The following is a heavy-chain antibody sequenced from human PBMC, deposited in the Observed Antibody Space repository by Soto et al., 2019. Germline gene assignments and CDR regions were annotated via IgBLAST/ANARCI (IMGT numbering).Heavy chain of an antibody. D-gene: IGHD3-10*01. V-gene: IGHV5-51*01. J-gene: IGHJ4*02. CDR1: GYNFTSHW. Sequence: PGESLKISCKASGYNFTSHWIAWVRQMPGKGLEWMGIIYPADSDTRYSPSFHGQVTISADKSTRTAYMELSSLRSEDTAVYYCASCPQNCITSSPCCLFFDYWGQGTLVTVS. CDR2: IYPADSDT. CDR3: ASCPQNCITSSPCCLFFDY.